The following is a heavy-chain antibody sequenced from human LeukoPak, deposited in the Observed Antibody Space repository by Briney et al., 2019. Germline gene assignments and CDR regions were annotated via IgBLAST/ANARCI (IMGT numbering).Heavy chain of an antibody. CDR3: AREMVMVRGVEPFDY. CDR1: GGSISSGSYY. CDR2: IYTSGST. V-gene: IGHV4-61*02. Sequence: PSQTLSLTCTVSGGSISSGSYYWSWIRQPAGKGLEWIVRIYTSGSTNYNPSLKSRVTISVDTSKNQFSLKLSSVTAADTAVYYCAREMVMVRGVEPFDYWGQGTLVTVSS. D-gene: IGHD3-10*01. J-gene: IGHJ4*02.